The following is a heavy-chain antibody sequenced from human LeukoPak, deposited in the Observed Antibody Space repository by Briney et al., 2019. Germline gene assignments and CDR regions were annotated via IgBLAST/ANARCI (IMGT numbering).Heavy chain of an antibody. Sequence: ASVKVSYKASGYTFTGYYMHWVRQAPGQGLEWMGWINPNSGGTNYAQKFQGRATMTRDTSISTAYMELSRLRSDDTAVYYCARVRVVRGYYFDYWGQGTLVTVSS. D-gene: IGHD3-10*01. CDR1: GYTFTGYY. J-gene: IGHJ4*02. V-gene: IGHV1-2*02. CDR3: ARVRVVRGYYFDY. CDR2: INPNSGGT.